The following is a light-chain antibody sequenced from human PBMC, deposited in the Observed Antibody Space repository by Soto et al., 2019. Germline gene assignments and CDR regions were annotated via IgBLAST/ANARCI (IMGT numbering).Light chain of an antibody. CDR3: QQYDSSPPT. CDR2: GAS. CDR1: QSVNSNY. V-gene: IGKV3-20*01. J-gene: IGKJ1*01. Sequence: EIVLTQSPDTQSLSPGERATLSCRASQSVNSNYLAWYQRKPGQAPRLLIYGASNRATDIPYRFSASGSGTDFTLTITRLEPEDYAVYYCQQYDSSPPTFGQGAKVEIK.